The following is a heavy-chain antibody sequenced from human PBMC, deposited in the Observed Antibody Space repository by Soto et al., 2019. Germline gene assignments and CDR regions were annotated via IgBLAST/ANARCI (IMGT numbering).Heavy chain of an antibody. CDR3: VRSSIEPRIFMYPFDY. CDR1: GGSFSGYS. Sequence: SETLSLTCAVSGGSFSGYSWTWIRQPPGKGLEWIGEINHSGSTYDNLSLKSRVTISIDTSKNQFSLNLTSVTAADTAVYFCVRSSIEPRIFMYPFDYWGLGTLVTVSS. J-gene: IGHJ4*02. V-gene: IGHV4-34*01. D-gene: IGHD6-6*01. CDR2: INHSGST.